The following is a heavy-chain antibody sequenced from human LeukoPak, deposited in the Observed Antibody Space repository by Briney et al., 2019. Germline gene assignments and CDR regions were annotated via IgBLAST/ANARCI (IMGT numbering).Heavy chain of an antibody. Sequence: SETLSLTCAVYGGSFSGYYWSWIRQPPGKGLEWIGEINHSGSTNYNPSLKSRATISVDTSKKQFSLKLSSVTAADTAVYYCARLGQLNAFDIWGQGTMVTVSS. V-gene: IGHV4-34*01. CDR3: ARLGQLNAFDI. CDR1: GGSFSGYY. D-gene: IGHD6-13*01. CDR2: INHSGST. J-gene: IGHJ3*02.